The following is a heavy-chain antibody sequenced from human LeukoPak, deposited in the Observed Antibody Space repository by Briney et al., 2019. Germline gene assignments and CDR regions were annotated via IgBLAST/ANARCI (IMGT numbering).Heavy chain of an antibody. J-gene: IGHJ4*02. CDR3: TRGGGSGYYFGIPRYYFDA. Sequence: PSETLSLTCTVSGGSISSGGYYWSWIRQHPGKGLEWIGYIYYSGSTYYNPSLKSRVTISADTSRNQFSLTMTSMTAADTAIYYCTRGGGSGYYFGIPRYYFDAWGQGVLVTVSS. CDR2: IYYSGST. CDR1: GGSISSGGYY. D-gene: IGHD3-22*01. V-gene: IGHV4-31*08.